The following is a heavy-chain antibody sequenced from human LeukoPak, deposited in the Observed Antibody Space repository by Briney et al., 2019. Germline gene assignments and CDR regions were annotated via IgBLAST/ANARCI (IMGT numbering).Heavy chain of an antibody. CDR1: GFTFSTYA. J-gene: IGHJ6*03. Sequence: GGSLRLSCAASGFTFSTYAMSWVRQAPGKGLEWVSAITGSGGSTYYADSVKGRFTISRDNSKNTLYLQMNSLRAEDTAVYFCAKTREYDFWGPLGSVGDYNMDVWGKGTTVTVSS. V-gene: IGHV3-23*01. CDR2: ITGSGGST. D-gene: IGHD3-3*01. CDR3: AKTREYDFWGPLGSVGDYNMDV.